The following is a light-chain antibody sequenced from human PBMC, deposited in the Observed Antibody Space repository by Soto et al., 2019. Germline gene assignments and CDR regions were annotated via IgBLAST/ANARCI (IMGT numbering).Light chain of an antibody. Sequence: EVVLTQSPGTLSLSPGEGATLSCRASQSVRGNSLAWYQQKPGQAPRHLIYSVSRRATGMPDRFSGSGSGTDFTLTISRLEPEDCAVYYCQQYGALPVTFGPGITVDIK. CDR1: QSVRGNS. J-gene: IGKJ3*01. CDR3: QQYGALPVT. CDR2: SVS. V-gene: IGKV3-20*01.